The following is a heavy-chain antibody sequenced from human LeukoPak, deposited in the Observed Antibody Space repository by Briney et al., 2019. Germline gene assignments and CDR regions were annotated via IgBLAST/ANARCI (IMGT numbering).Heavy chain of an antibody. D-gene: IGHD6-19*01. Sequence: SETLSLTCAVYGGSFSGYYWSWIRQPPGKGLEWIGEINHSGSTNYNPSLKSRVTISVDTSKSLFSLKLSSVTAADTAVYYCARGINGAKWLVPYYFDYWGHGTLVTVSS. CDR2: INHSGST. CDR1: GGSFSGYY. J-gene: IGHJ4*01. V-gene: IGHV4-34*01. CDR3: ARGINGAKWLVPYYFDY.